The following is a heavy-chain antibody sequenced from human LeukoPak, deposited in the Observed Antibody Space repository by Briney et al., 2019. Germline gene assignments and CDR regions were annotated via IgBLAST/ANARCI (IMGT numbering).Heavy chain of an antibody. CDR1: GDTFTSYD. D-gene: IGHD6-13*01. Sequence: ASVKVSCKASGDTFTSYDINWVRQATGQGLEWMGWMNPNSGNTGYAQKFQGRVTMTRNTSISTAYMELSSLRSEDTAVYYCARALTILSWFTPREGWFDPWGQGTLVTVSS. J-gene: IGHJ5*02. V-gene: IGHV1-8*01. CDR3: ARALTILSWFTPREGWFDP. CDR2: MNPNSGNT.